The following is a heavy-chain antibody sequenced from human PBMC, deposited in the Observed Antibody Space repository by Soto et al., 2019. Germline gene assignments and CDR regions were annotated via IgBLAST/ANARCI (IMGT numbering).Heavy chain of an antibody. CDR3: AKDLYSGSSHPDY. CDR1: GFISSIYV. J-gene: IGHJ4*02. CDR2: ISYDGSNK. Sequence: GGSLRLSCAASGFISSIYVTHWVRQPPGKGLEWVAVISYDGSNKYYADSVKGRFTTSRDNSKNTLYLQMNSLRAEDTAVYYCAKDLYSGSSHPDYWGQGTLVTVSS. D-gene: IGHD1-26*01. V-gene: IGHV3-30*18.